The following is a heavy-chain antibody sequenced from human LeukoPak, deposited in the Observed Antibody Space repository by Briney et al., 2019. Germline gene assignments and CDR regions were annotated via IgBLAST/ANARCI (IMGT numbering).Heavy chain of an antibody. CDR2: IKNKADGETT. CDR3: TTEYSYSYCFDY. V-gene: IGHV3-15*01. J-gene: IGHJ4*02. CDR1: GFTFTKAW. Sequence: GGSLRLSCVASGFTFTKAWMSWVRQSPGKGLEWVGRIKNKADGETTDYAAPVKGRFTISRDDSTNTLYLQMNSLKTEDTAIYYCTTEYSYSYCFDYWGRGTLVTVSS. D-gene: IGHD4-11*01.